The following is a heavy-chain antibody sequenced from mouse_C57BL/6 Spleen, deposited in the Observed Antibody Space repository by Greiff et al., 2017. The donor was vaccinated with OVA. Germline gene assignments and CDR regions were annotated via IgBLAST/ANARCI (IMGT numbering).Heavy chain of an antibody. V-gene: IGHV1-55*01. D-gene: IGHD1-1*01. J-gene: IGHJ2*01. CDR3: ARDFSYYGSSYLLLDY. Sequence: QVQLQQPGAELVKPGASVKMSCKASGYTFTSYWITWVKQRPGQGLEWIGDIYPGSGSTNYNEKFKSKATLTVDTSSSTAYMQLSSLTSEDSAVYYCARDFSYYGSSYLLLDYWGQGTTLTVSS. CDR2: IYPGSGST. CDR1: GYTFTSYW.